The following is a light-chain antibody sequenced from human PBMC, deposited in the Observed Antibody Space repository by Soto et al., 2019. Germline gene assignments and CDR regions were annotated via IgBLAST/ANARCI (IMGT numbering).Light chain of an antibody. V-gene: IGKV3-15*01. CDR3: QQYNDWPLT. Sequence: EIVMTQSPATLSMFPGERATLSCRASQSVSSDLGWYQQKPGQAPRLLIHGAFIRAAGVPARFSGSGSGTEFTLTISGLQSEDSAVYYCQQYNDWPLTFGGGTKVDIK. J-gene: IGKJ4*01. CDR1: QSVSSD. CDR2: GAF.